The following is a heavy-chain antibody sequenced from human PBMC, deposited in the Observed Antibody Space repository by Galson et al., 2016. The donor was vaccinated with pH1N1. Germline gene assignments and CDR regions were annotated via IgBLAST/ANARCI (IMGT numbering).Heavy chain of an antibody. D-gene: IGHD1-7*01. V-gene: IGHV1-18*01. CDR2: VSTSNGNK. Sequence: SVKVSCKASGYTFTSYGISWVRQAPGQGLQFMGWVSTSNGNKHFAQKFQGRVTMTTDTSTSTADMELRSLRSDDTAVYYCARLGAAVGGTTYWGQGTLVTVSS. CDR3: ARLGAAVGGTTY. J-gene: IGHJ4*02. CDR1: GYTFTSYG.